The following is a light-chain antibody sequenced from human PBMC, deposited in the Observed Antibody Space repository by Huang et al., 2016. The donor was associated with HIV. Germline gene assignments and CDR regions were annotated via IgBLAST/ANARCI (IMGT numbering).Light chain of an antibody. CDR1: HSVLTW. J-gene: IGKJ1*01. CDR3: QQYNTFWT. V-gene: IGKV1-5*03. CDR2: KSS. Sequence: DIQMTQSPSILSASVGDRVTITCRASHSVLTWVAWYQQKPGQPPKRLIYKSSTLESGVPSRFSGSGSGTEFTLTITSLQPDDYATYYCQQYNTFWTFGQGTKV.